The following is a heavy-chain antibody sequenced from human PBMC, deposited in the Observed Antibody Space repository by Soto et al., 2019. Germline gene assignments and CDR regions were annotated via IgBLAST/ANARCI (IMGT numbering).Heavy chain of an antibody. Sequence: SETLSLTCAVYGGSFSGYYWSWIRQPPGKGLEWIGEINHSGSTRYSPSFRGQVTLSADTSTSTAFLQWSRLKASDSGIYYCAKHVDNWGAPYYFDAWGQGTQVTVSS. J-gene: IGHJ4*02. CDR3: AKHVDNWGAPYYFDA. CDR1: GGSFSGYY. V-gene: IGHV4-34*01. CDR2: INHSGST. D-gene: IGHD3-16*01.